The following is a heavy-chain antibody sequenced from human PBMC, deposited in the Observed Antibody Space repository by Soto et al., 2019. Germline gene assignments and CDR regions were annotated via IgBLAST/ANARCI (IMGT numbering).Heavy chain of an antibody. CDR1: GFTLSDYY. J-gene: IGHJ4*02. CDR3: ARGEAKFLEWLPLDY. V-gene: IGHV3-11*01. CDR2: ISSSGSTI. Sequence: QVQLVESGGGFVKPGGSLRLSCAASGFTLSDYYMTWIRQAPGKGLEWVSYISSSGSTIYYADSVKGRFTISRDNAKNSLYLQMNSLRAEDTAVYYCARGEAKFLEWLPLDYWGQGTLVTVSS. D-gene: IGHD3-3*01.